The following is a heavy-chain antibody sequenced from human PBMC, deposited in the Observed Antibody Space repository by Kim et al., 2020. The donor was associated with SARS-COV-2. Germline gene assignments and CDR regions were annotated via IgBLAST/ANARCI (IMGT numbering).Heavy chain of an antibody. J-gene: IGHJ6*02. Sequence: GGSLRLSCAASGFSFYSYGLYWVRQAPGKGLEWVAVISHNGRDKYYADSVKGRFTISRDNSERTLHLQMNSLRREDTAKYYCGRDRTFGGVITQYFYNGVDVWGQGTTVTVSS. CDR3: GRDRTFGGVITQYFYNGVDV. V-gene: IGHV3-30*03. CDR1: GFSFYSYG. D-gene: IGHD3-16*02. CDR2: ISHNGRDK.